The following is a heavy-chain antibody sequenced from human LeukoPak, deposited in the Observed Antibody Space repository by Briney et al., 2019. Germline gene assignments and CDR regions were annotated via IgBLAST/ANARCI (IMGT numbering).Heavy chain of an antibody. CDR2: IGSSGTTI. J-gene: IGHJ4*02. CDR1: GFTFSSYA. CDR3: ATLTVASSFDY. D-gene: IGHD6-19*01. V-gene: IGHV3-48*03. Sequence: PGRSLRLSCAASGFTFSSYAMHWVRQAPGKGLEWVSNIGSSGTTIYYADSVKGRFTISRDNAKNSLYLQMNSLRAEDTAVYYCATLTVASSFDYWGQGTLVTVSS.